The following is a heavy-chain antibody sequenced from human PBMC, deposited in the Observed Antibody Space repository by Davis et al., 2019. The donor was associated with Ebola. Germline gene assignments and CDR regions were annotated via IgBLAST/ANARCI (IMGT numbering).Heavy chain of an antibody. Sequence: SETLSLTCTVSGGSISSGGYYWSWIRQHPGKGLEWIGYIYYSGSTYYNPSLKSRVTISVDTSKNQFSLKLSSATAADTAVYYCARDLLSGSSNWFDPWGQGTLVTVSS. CDR2: IYYSGST. D-gene: IGHD3-10*01. J-gene: IGHJ5*02. CDR1: GGSISSGGYY. V-gene: IGHV4-31*03. CDR3: ARDLLSGSSNWFDP.